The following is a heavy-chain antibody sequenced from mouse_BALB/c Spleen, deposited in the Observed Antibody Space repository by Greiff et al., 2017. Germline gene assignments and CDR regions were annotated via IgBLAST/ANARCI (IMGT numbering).Heavy chain of an antibody. CDR1: GFSLTSYG. D-gene: IGHD2-1*01. J-gene: IGHJ4*01. CDR2: IWAGGST. V-gene: IGHV2-9*02. CDR3: ARGGNYGGYMDY. Sequence: QVQLQESGPGLVAPSQSLSITCTVSGFSLTSYGVHWVRQPPGKGLEWLGVIWAGGSTNYNSALMSRLSISKDNSKSQVFLKMNSLQTDDTAMYYCARGGNYGGYMDYWGQGTSVTVSS.